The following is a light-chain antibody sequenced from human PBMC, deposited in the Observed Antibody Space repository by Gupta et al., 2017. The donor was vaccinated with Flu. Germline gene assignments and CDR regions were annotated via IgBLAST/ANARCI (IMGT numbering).Light chain of an antibody. CDR1: QSVSSSY. CDR3: QQYGSSPRVT. V-gene: IGKV3-20*01. Sequence: RATLSCRASQSVSSSYLAWYQQKPGQAPRLLIYGASSRATGIPDRFSGSGSGTDFTLTISRLEPEDFAVYYCQQYGSSPRVTFGPGTKVDIK. CDR2: GAS. J-gene: IGKJ3*01.